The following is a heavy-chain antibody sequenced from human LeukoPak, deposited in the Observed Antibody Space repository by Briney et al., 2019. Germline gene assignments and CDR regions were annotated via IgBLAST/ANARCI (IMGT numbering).Heavy chain of an antibody. CDR2: ISGDGGST. V-gene: IGHV3-43*02. J-gene: IGHJ3*02. CDR1: GFTLSGYA. Sequence: GRSLRLSCAASGFTLSGYAMHWVRQAPGKGLEWVSLISGDGGSTYYADSVKGRFTISRDNSKNSLYLQMNSLRTEDTALYYCAKGGGSSWYFPAFDIWGQGTMVTVSS. CDR3: AKGGGSSWYFPAFDI. D-gene: IGHD6-13*01.